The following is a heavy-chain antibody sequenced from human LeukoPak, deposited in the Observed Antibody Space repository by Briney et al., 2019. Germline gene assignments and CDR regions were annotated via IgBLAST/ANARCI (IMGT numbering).Heavy chain of an antibody. V-gene: IGHV1-2*02. D-gene: IGHD4-17*01. CDR1: GYTFTGYY. Sequence: APVKVSCKASGYTFTGYYMHWVRQAPGQGLEWMGWINPNSGGTNYAQEFQGRVTMTRDTSISTAYMELSRLRSDDTAIYYCARALLKVTTGGYWGQGTLVTVSS. CDR3: ARALLKVTTGGY. J-gene: IGHJ4*02. CDR2: INPNSGGT.